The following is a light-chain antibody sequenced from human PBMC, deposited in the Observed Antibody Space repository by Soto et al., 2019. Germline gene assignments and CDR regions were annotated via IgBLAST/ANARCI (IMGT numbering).Light chain of an antibody. V-gene: IGLV2-14*01. Sequence: QSALTQPASVSGSPGQSITISCTGTSSDVGGYNYVSWYQQHPGKAPKVMIYEVSNRPSGVSHRFSGSKSGNTASLTISGLQAEDEADYYCISYTSSNTLVFGGGTKVTVL. CDR1: SSDVGGYNY. CDR2: EVS. CDR3: ISYTSSNTLV. J-gene: IGLJ2*01.